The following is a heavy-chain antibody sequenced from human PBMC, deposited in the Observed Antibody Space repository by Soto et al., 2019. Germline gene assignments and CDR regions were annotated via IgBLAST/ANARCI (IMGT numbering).Heavy chain of an antibody. D-gene: IGHD2-15*01. CDR1: GFTFSSYA. J-gene: IGHJ3*02. CDR3: ATRERNTVVTFDAFDI. CDR2: ISGSGGST. V-gene: IGHV3-23*01. Sequence: GGSLRLSCAASGFTFSSYAMSWVRQAPGKGLEWVSAISGSGGSTYYADSVKGRFTISRDNSKNTLYLQMNSLRAEDTAVYYCATRERNTVVTFDAFDIWGQGTMVTV.